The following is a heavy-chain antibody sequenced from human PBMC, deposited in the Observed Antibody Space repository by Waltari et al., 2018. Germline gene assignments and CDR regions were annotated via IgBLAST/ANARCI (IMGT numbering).Heavy chain of an antibody. V-gene: IGHV4-4*02. CDR2: VHHSGST. J-gene: IGHJ4*02. CDR3: ARGFYGWPFDY. D-gene: IGHD6-19*01. Sequence: QVQLKESGPGLVKPSETLSLACDVSGGSFRSNDWWSWVRQPPGKGLEWIGEVHHSGSTKYNPSLNIRVVMSVDTSKNPISLTMKSVTAADTAVYYCARGFYGWPFDYWGPGTLVIVAS. CDR1: GGSFRSNDW.